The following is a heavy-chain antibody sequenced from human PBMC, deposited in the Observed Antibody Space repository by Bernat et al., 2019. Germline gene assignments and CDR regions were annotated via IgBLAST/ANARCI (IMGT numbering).Heavy chain of an antibody. Sequence: EVQLVESGGTLVQPGGSLRLSCAASEFTISNNYMSWVRQAPGKGLEWVSVIYSGGTTYYTASVKGRFTISSDNSKNTLYLQMNSLRAEDTAVYYCARGLFIPRIAVGTFDYWGQGTLVTVSS. J-gene: IGHJ4*02. CDR1: EFTISNNY. D-gene: IGHD6-19*01. CDR2: IYSGGTT. CDR3: ARGLFIPRIAVGTFDY. V-gene: IGHV3-66*01.